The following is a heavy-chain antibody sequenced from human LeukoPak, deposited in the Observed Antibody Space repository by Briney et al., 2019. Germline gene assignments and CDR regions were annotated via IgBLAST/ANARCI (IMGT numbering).Heavy chain of an antibody. V-gene: IGHV4-34*01. D-gene: IGHD4-11*01. J-gene: IGHJ4*02. CDR1: GGSFSGYY. Sequence: SETLSLTCAVYGGSFSGYYWSWIRQPPGKGLEWIGEINHSGGTNYNPSLKSRVTISVDTSKNQVSLKLSSVTAADTAVYYCARRATVGAFDYWGQGTLVTVSS. CDR2: INHSGGT. CDR3: ARRATVGAFDY.